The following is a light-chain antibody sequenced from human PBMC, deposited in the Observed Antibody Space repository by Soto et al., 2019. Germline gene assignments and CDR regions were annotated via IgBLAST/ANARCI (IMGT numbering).Light chain of an antibody. CDR2: KAS. Sequence: DIQMTQSPSTLSASVGDRVTITCRASQSISSWLAWYQQKPGKAPKLLIYKASNLESGVPSRFSGSGYGTEFTLTISSLQPDDFATYYCQQYKSYCTFGPGTKVDIK. CDR3: QQYKSYCT. CDR1: QSISSW. V-gene: IGKV1-5*03. J-gene: IGKJ3*01.